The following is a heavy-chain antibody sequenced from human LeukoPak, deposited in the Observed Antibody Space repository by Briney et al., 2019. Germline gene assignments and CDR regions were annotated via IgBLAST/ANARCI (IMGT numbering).Heavy chain of an antibody. J-gene: IGHJ4*02. V-gene: IGHV3-23*01. CDR1: GFTVRSKY. CDR2: ISGSGGST. D-gene: IGHD3-10*01. Sequence: GGFLRVSRVASGFTVRSKYMCWVRQAPGKGLEWVSAISGSGGSTYYADSAKGRFNISRDNSKKTLYLQMNSLRAQDTALYYCANRDGSGSKLSPYPYGYWGEGALVTVSS. CDR3: ANRDGSGSKLSPYPYGY.